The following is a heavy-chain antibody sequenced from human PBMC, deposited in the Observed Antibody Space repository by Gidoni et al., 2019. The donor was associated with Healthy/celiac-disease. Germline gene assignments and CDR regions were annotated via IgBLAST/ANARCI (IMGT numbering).Heavy chain of an antibody. CDR2: IYTSGST. CDR3: ARGSYGDYSLGY. J-gene: IGHJ4*02. D-gene: IGHD4-17*01. V-gene: IGHV4-61*02. Sequence: QVQLQESGPGLVKPSQTLSLTCPAPGASLSSGSYYWSWIRQPAGKGLEWIGRIYTSGSTNYNPSLKSRVTISVDTSKNQFSLKLSSVTAADTAVYYCARGSYGDYSLGYWGQGTLVTVSS. CDR1: GASLSSGSYY.